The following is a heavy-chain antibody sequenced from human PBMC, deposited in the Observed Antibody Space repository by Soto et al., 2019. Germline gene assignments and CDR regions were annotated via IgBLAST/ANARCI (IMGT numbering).Heavy chain of an antibody. V-gene: IGHV3-33*01. J-gene: IGHJ4*02. CDR3: ARAPFTYSTSPTFDC. CDR1: GFTFSNYG. D-gene: IGHD6-6*01. Sequence: QVQLVESGGGVVQPGRSLRLSCAASGFTFSNYGMHWVRQAPGKGLEWVALMWDDGSNKYYADSVKGRFTISRDNSKNTLYLQMNSLRPEDTGVYYCARAPFTYSTSPTFDCWGQGTLVTVSS. CDR2: MWDDGSNK.